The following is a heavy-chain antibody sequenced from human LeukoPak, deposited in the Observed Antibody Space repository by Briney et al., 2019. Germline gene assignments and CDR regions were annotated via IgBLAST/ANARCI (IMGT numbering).Heavy chain of an antibody. CDR3: ASFVGAPRIAAAGDFDP. Sequence: PGGSLRLSCAAYGFTFSSYAMHWVRQAPGKGLGWVAVISYDGSNKYYAASVKGRFTISRDNSKNTLYLRMNSLRAEDTAVYYRASFVGAPRIAAAGDFDPWGQGTLVTVSS. CDR2: ISYDGSNK. CDR1: GFTFSSYA. J-gene: IGHJ5*02. V-gene: IGHV3-30*04. D-gene: IGHD6-13*01.